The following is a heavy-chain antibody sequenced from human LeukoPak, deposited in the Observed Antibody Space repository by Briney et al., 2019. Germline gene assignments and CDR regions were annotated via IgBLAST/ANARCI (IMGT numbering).Heavy chain of an antibody. Sequence: SQTLSLTCTVSGGSISSGSYYWSWIRQPAGKGLEWIGRIYTSGSTNYNPSLKSRVTMSVDTSKNQFSLKLSSVTAADTAVYYCARVAGSGSYMYYFDYWGQGTLVTVSS. CDR2: IYTSGST. J-gene: IGHJ4*02. CDR3: ARVAGSGSYMYYFDY. CDR1: GGSISSGSYY. V-gene: IGHV4-61*02. D-gene: IGHD1-26*01.